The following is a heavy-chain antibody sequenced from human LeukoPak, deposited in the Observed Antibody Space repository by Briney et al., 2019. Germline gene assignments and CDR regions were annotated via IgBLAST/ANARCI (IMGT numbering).Heavy chain of an antibody. D-gene: IGHD1-26*01. J-gene: IGHJ4*02. CDR3: ARDGSGSYYVSYFDY. V-gene: IGHV3-30*04. CDR2: ISYDGRNK. CDR1: GFTFSSYA. Sequence: GGSLRLSCAASGFTFSSYAMHWVRQAPGKGLEWVAVISYDGRNKYYADSVKGRFTISRDNSKNTLYLQMNSLRAEATAVYYCARDGSGSYYVSYFDYWGQGTLVTVSS.